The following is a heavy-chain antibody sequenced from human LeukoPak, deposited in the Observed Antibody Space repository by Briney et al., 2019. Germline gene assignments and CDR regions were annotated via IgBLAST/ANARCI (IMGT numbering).Heavy chain of an antibody. CDR2: INHSGST. Sequence: PSETLSLTCAVYGGSFSGYYWSWTRQPPGKGLGWIGEINHSGSTNYNPSLKSRVTISVDTSKNQFSLKLSSVTAADTAVYYCARGLPAADTYWYYYYGMDVWGQGTTVTVSS. J-gene: IGHJ6*02. CDR1: GGSFSGYY. D-gene: IGHD2-2*01. CDR3: ARGLPAADTYWYYYYGMDV. V-gene: IGHV4-34*01.